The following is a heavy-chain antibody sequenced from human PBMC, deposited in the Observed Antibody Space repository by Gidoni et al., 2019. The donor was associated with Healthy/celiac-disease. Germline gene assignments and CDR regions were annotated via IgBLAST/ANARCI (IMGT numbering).Heavy chain of an antibody. Sequence: EVQLVQSGAEVKKPGESLKISCKGSGYSFTSSWSGWVRQMPGQGLEWMGLIYPGDSETRYSPSFQGQVTISADKSISTAYLQWSSLKASDTAMYYCARHLDYYGMDVWGQGTTVTVSS. CDR2: IYPGDSET. CDR1: GYSFTSSW. J-gene: IGHJ6*02. V-gene: IGHV5-51*01. CDR3: ARHLDYYGMDV.